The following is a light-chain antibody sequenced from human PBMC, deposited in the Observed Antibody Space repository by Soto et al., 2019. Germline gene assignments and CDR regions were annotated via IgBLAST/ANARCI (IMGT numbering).Light chain of an antibody. CDR3: QNYNWPPFT. CDR1: QGISNS. J-gene: IGKJ3*01. Sequence: DIQMTQSPSSLSASVGDRVTISCRASQGISNSLAWYQQKPGKAPRLLIYAASSLQSGVSFRFTGSGSGTDFTLTISSLQPEDVATYYCQNYNWPPFTFGPGTKVDLK. V-gene: IGKV1-27*01. CDR2: AAS.